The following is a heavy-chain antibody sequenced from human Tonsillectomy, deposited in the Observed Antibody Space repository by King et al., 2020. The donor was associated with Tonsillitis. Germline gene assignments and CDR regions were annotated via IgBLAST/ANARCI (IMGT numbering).Heavy chain of an antibody. V-gene: IGHV3-30*03. CDR3: ETTGSIEEVSDY. Sequence: VQLVESGGGVVQPGRSLRLSCAGSGFTFSRYGMYWVRQAPGKGLEWVALILNDGKNKYYADSVKGRFTISRDNSKNTLYLQMNSLRAEDTAVYYCETTGSIEEVSDYWGQGTLVTVSS. CDR1: GFTFSRYG. D-gene: IGHD1-14*01. CDR2: ILNDGKNK. J-gene: IGHJ4*02.